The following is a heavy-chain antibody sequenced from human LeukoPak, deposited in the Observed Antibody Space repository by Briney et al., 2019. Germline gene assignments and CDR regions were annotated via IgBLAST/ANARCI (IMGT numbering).Heavy chain of an antibody. CDR3: ANREGGYTYDPFDY. Sequence: GGSLRLSCAASGFTFSTYALSWVRQAPGRGLEWVSAISGSSETTYYADPVKVRFTIPRDNSKNTLYLQMNSLRAEDTAVYYCANREGGYTYDPFDYWGQGTLVTVSS. D-gene: IGHD5-18*01. J-gene: IGHJ4*02. CDR2: ISGSSETT. CDR1: GFTFSTYA. V-gene: IGHV3-23*01.